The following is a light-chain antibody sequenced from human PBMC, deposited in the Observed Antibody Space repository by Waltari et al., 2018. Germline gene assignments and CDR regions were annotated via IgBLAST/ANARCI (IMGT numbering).Light chain of an antibody. Sequence: QSVLTQPPSVSGAPGQRVTISCSGSSSNIGAGHDLSWYQQLPGTAPKLLISDGDSRASGVPDRFSASKSGSSASLAISGLQAEDEADYYCQSYDTNLRAVFGGGTRLTVL. CDR1: SSNIGAGHD. CDR2: DGD. CDR3: QSYDTNLRAV. V-gene: IGLV1-40*01. J-gene: IGLJ3*02.